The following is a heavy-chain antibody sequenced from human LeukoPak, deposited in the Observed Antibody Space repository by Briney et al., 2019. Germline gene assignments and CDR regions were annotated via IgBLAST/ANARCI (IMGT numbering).Heavy chain of an antibody. V-gene: IGHV3-23*01. Sequence: GGSLRLSCAASGIVFSRTAMNWARQSPGRGLEWLSAISGGGERTFYADSEKGRFTISRDNSKNMVYLQMNSLRADDTAIYYCGKDGGQYSSGPEFDPRGQGALVTVSS. CDR1: GIVFSRTA. J-gene: IGHJ5*02. CDR2: ISGGGERT. D-gene: IGHD6-19*01. CDR3: GKDGGQYSSGPEFDP.